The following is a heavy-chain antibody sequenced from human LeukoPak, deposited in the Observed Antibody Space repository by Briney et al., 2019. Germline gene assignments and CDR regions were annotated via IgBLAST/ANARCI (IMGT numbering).Heavy chain of an antibody. CDR2: THTSGSP. V-gene: IGHV4-4*09. D-gene: IGHD2-2*01. J-gene: IGHJ5*02. CDR1: GGSMTHYF. Sequence: PSETLYLTCTVSGGSMTHYFWNWIRQPPGKGLEWIGYTHTSGSPDYSRSLKSRVTISLDTSKNQSSLMLSSVTAADTAVYFCARATQRYCSGTTCFPYWFDTWGQGTLATVSS. CDR3: ARATQRYCSGTTCFPYWFDT.